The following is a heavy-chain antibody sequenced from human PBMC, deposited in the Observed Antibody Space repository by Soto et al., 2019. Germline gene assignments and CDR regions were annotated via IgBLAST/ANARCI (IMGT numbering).Heavy chain of an antibody. Sequence: QVQLVESGGGLVEPGGSLRLSCAASGFTFSDYYMSWIRQAPGKGLEWVSYISSSGSTTYYADSVKGRFTVSRDSAKKSVFLQMNSLRAEDTAVYYCARGPRYCSTTSCRINNWFDPWGQGILVTVSS. V-gene: IGHV3-11*01. CDR1: GFTFSDYY. CDR2: ISSSGSTT. D-gene: IGHD2-2*01. CDR3: ARGPRYCSTTSCRINNWFDP. J-gene: IGHJ5*02.